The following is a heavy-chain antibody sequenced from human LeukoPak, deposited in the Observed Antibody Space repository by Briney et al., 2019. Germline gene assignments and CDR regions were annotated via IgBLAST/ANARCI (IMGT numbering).Heavy chain of an antibody. V-gene: IGHV4-59*02. J-gene: IGHJ6*03. CDR2: IYYSGST. D-gene: IGHD3-10*01. Sequence: SETLSLTCTVSGGSVNSYYWSWIRQSPGKGLEWIGYIYYSGSTNYNPSLKSRVTMSVDMSKNQFSLKLRSVTAADTAVYYCARDLDLFTMAAYYYMDVWGKGTTVTVSS. CDR1: GGSVNSYY. CDR3: ARDLDLFTMAAYYYMDV.